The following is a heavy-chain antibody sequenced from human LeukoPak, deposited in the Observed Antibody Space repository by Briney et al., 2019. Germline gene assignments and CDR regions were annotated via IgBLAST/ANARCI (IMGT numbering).Heavy chain of an antibody. CDR1: GLSVSSNF. CDR2: IYGGGST. CDR3: ARDLFRPFMGYGDYGVDQTPQRLMGY. J-gene: IGHJ4*02. Sequence: GGSLRLSCAATGLSVSSNFMSWVRQAPGKGLEWVSVIYGGGSTYYADSVKGRFTISRDNAKNSLYLQMNSLRAEDTAVYYCARDLFRPFMGYGDYGVDQTPQRLMGYWGQGTLVTVSS. D-gene: IGHD4-17*01. V-gene: IGHV3-53*01.